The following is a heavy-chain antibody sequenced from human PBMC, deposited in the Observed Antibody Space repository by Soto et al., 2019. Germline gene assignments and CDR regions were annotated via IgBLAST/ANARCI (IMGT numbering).Heavy chain of an antibody. CDR2: IYYSGRT. D-gene: IGHD5-18*01. J-gene: IGHJ4*02. V-gene: IGHV4-59*01. CDR1: CGAITSYH. CDR3: ARGGYSYGDVDY. Sequence: SETLSLTGTVSCGAITSYHWIFIRQPPGNGREWIGYIYYSGRTNYNPSLKSRVTISVDTYKNQFSLKLSSVTAADTAVYYCARGGYSYGDVDYWGQGTLVTVSS.